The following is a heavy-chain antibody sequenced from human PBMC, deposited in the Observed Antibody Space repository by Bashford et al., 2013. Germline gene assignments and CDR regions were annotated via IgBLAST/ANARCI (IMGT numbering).Heavy chain of an antibody. V-gene: IGHV4-39*01. Sequence: SETLSLTCTVSGGSLISGDYYWGWIRQSPGKGLEWIGSVYYSGNTYYNPSLKSRVTISVDTSKNQFSLRLNSVTAADTAVYYCARPHHHDTSGNYYDDYWGQGTLVTVSS. CDR1: GGSLISGDYY. CDR2: VYYSGNT. D-gene: IGHD3-22*01. J-gene: IGHJ4*02. CDR3: ARPHHHDTSGNYYDDY.